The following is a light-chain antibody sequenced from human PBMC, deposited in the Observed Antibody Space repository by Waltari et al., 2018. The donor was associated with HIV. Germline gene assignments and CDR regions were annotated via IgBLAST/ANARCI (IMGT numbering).Light chain of an antibody. V-gene: IGLV2-14*01. CDR1: TSDVATNDF. J-gene: IGLJ2*01. CDR3: SSYTDVNTVI. CDR2: EVH. Sequence: QSALAQPASVSGSPGQSITISCTGTTSDVATNDFVSWYQQHPGKAPKLIIYEVHNRPSGISNRFSGSKSGNRASLTISGLQADDEADYFCSSYTDVNTVIFGGGTKLTVL.